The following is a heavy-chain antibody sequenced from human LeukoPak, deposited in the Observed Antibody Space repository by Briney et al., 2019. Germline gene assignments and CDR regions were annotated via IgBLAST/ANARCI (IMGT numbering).Heavy chain of an antibody. D-gene: IGHD2-21*01. CDR1: GGSIRSYY. CDR3: ATYSEFFDY. V-gene: IGHV4-59*04. CDR2: INHNGNT. Sequence: SETLSLTCTVSGGSIRSYYWSWIRQPPGKGLEWIGEINHNGNTNYNPSLKSRVTISVDTSKNQFSLKLSSVTAADTAVYYCATYSEFFDYWGQGTLVTVSS. J-gene: IGHJ4*02.